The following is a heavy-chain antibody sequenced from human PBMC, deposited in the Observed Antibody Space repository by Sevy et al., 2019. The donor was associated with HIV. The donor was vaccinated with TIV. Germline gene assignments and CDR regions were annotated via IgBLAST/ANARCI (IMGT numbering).Heavy chain of an antibody. CDR3: TTAAPHCSGGSCYPPYYYYYGMDV. J-gene: IGHJ6*02. CDR1: GFTFSNAW. Sequence: GGSLRLSCAASGFTFSNAWMNWVRQAPGKGLEWVGRIKSKTDGGTTDYAAPVKGRFTISRDDSKNTLYLQMNSLKTEDTAVYYCTTAAPHCSGGSCYPPYYYYYGMDVWGQGTTVTVSS. D-gene: IGHD2-15*01. V-gene: IGHV3-15*07. CDR2: IKSKTDGGTT.